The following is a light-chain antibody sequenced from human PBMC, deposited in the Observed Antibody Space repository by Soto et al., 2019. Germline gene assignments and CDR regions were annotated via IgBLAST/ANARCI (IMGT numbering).Light chain of an antibody. CDR2: DAS. CDR3: QQYNSYSWT. J-gene: IGKJ1*01. Sequence: DIQMTQSPSTLSASVGDRVTITCRASQSISSWLAWYQQKPGKAPKLLIYDASSLESGVPLRFSGSGSGTEFTLSISSLQPDDFATYYCQQYNSYSWTFGQGTKVKIK. CDR1: QSISSW. V-gene: IGKV1-5*01.